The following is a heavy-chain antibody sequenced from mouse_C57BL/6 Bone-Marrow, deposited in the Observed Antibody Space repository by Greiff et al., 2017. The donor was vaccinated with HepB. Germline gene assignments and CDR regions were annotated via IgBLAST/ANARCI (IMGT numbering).Heavy chain of an antibody. CDR2: IRNKANGYTT. CDR1: GFTFTDYY. Sequence: EVQRVESGGGLVQPGGSLSLSCAASGFTFTDYYMSWVRQPPGKALEWLGFIRNKANGYTTEYSASVKGRFTISRDNSQSILYLQMNALRAEDRPIYFWAKTCYSFDPWGQATTLTAS. CDR3: AKTCYSFDP. J-gene: IGHJ2*01. V-gene: IGHV7-3*03.